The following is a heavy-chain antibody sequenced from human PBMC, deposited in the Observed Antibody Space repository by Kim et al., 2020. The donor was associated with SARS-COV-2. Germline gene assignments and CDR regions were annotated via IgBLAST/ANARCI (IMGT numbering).Heavy chain of an antibody. D-gene: IGHD3-10*01. V-gene: IGHV4-59*08. CDR3: ARHRDYYGSGSYYIDY. CDR2: IYYSGST. Sequence: SETLSLTCTVSGGSISSYYWSWIRQPPGKGLEWIGYIYYSGSTNYNPSLKSRVTLSVDTSKNQFSLKLSSVTAADTAVYYCARHRDYYGSGSYYIDYWG. J-gene: IGHJ4*01. CDR1: GGSISSYY.